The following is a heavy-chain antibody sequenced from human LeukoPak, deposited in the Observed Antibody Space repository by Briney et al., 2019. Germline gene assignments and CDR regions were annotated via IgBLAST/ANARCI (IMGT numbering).Heavy chain of an antibody. D-gene: IGHD5-18*01. V-gene: IGHV4-38-2*02. CDR2: VYQSGTT. CDR1: GFSISSGHY. Sequence: PSETLSLTCTVSGFSISSGHYWGWVRQPPGAGLEWIGSVYQSGTTYYNPSLKSRVTTSVDMSKNQFSLRRRPVTAADTAVYYCARIFIRNGYSSYFDCWGQGTLVTVSS. CDR3: ARIFIRNGYSSYFDC. J-gene: IGHJ4*02.